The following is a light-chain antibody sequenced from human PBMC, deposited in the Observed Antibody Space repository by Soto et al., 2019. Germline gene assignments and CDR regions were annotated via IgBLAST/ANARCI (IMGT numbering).Light chain of an antibody. CDR2: EVS. Sequence: QSALTQPPSVSGSPGQSVTISCTGTSSDVGSYNRVSWYQQPPGTAPKLMIYEVSNRPSGVPDRFSGSKSGNTASLTISGLQAEDEADYYCSLYTSSSTWVFCGGTKVTVL. J-gene: IGLJ3*02. CDR1: SSDVGSYNR. CDR3: SLYTSSSTWV. V-gene: IGLV2-18*01.